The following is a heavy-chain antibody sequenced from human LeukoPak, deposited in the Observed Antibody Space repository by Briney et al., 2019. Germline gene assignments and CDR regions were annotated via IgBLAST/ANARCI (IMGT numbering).Heavy chain of an antibody. CDR1: GFTVSSNY. J-gene: IGHJ4*02. D-gene: IGHD1-7*01. CDR3: ARNYGVYCFDF. CDR2: IYSCGST. Sequence: GGSLRLSRAASGFTVSSNYMSWAPQARGKALGGGSVIYSCGSTDDADSVNARFTISRDNSKNPLLRQMNSLRPEDTAVYYCARNYGVYCFDFWGQGTLVTVSS. V-gene: IGHV3-66*02.